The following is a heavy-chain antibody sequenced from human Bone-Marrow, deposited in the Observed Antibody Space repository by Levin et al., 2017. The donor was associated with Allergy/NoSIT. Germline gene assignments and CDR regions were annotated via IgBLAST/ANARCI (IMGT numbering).Heavy chain of an antibody. CDR3: ARELANLFDY. Sequence: PGGSLRLSCVASGFTFRTSWMHWVRQAPGKGLEWVAHINRDGSSTTYADSVKDRFTISRDNGKNTLYLQMNSLRAEDTAVYYCARELANLFDYWGQGTLITVSS. J-gene: IGHJ4*02. D-gene: IGHD1-1*01. CDR1: GFTFRTSW. CDR2: INRDGSST. V-gene: IGHV3-74*01.